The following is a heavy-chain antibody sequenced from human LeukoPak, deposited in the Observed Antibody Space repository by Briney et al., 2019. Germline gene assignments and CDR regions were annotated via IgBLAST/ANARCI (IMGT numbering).Heavy chain of an antibody. CDR3: ARVAAGIGFFQH. V-gene: IGHV4-31*03. Sequence: SETLSLTCTVSGASISSEPYFWSWIRQHPVKGLEWLGYIYYTGNTASNPSLQSRLTISRDTSENQFSLSLTSVTAADTAVYYCARVAAGIGFFQHWGQGTLVTVSS. CDR1: GASISSEPYF. D-gene: IGHD6-13*01. CDR2: IYYTGNT. J-gene: IGHJ1*01.